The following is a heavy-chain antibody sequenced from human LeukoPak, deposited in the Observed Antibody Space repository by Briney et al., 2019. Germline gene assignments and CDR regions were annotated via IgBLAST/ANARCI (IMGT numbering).Heavy chain of an antibody. V-gene: IGHV1-8*01. CDR1: GYTFTSYD. D-gene: IGHD5-12*01. CDR2: MNPNSGNT. Sequence: ASVKVSCKASGYTFTSYDINWVRQATGQGLEWMVWMNPNSGNTGYAQKFQCRVTMTSNTSIRTAYMELSSLRSEETAVYYCARGGDYDSFDYWGQGTLVTVSS. J-gene: IGHJ4*02. CDR3: ARGGDYDSFDY.